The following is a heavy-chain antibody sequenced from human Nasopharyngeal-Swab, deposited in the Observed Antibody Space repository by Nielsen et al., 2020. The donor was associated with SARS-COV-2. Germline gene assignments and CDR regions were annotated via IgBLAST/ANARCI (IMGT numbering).Heavy chain of an antibody. Sequence: SETLSLTCAVYGGSFSGYYWSWIRQPPGKGLEWIGEINHSGSTNYNPSLKSRFTISVDTSKNQFSLKLSSVTAADTAVYYCARVTPRRNGATFSIDFWGQGTLVTVSS. D-gene: IGHD4/OR15-4a*01. CDR1: GGSFSGYY. J-gene: IGHJ4*02. CDR3: ARVTPRRNGATFSIDF. CDR2: INHSGST. V-gene: IGHV4-34*01.